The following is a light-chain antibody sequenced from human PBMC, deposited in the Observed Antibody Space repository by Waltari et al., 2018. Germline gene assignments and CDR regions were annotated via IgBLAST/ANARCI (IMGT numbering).Light chain of an antibody. CDR1: QSISTW. J-gene: IGKJ2*01. CDR3: QQYNSYSLYT. CDR2: EAS. V-gene: IGKV1-5*03. Sequence: DIQMTQSPSTLSASVGDRVTITCRASQSISTWLSWYQQKPGTAPKLLIYEASTLQTGVPSRFSGTGSGTDFTLTISSLQPDDFATYYCQQYNSYSLYTFGQGTKLEI.